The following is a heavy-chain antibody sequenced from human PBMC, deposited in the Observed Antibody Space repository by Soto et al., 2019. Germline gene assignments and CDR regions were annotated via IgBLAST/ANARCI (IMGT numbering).Heavy chain of an antibody. CDR1: GFSLSTSGVS. CDR3: ARRPRSGWLDY. D-gene: IGHD6-19*01. J-gene: IGHJ4*02. Sequence: QITLKESGPTLVKPTQTLTLTCTFSGFSLSTSGVSVGWIRQPPGKALEWLALIYWDDDKRYSPSLKSRLTITKDTSKNQVVLTMTNMDPVDTATYYCARRPRSGWLDYWGQGTLVTVSS. CDR2: IYWDDDK. V-gene: IGHV2-5*02.